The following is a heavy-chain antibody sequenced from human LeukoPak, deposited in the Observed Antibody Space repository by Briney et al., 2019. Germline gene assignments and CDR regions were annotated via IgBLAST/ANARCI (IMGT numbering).Heavy chain of an antibody. J-gene: IGHJ4*02. V-gene: IGHV1-8*03. CDR1: GYTFTSYD. CDR2: MNPNSGNT. Sequence: GASVKVSCKASGYTFTSYDINWVRQAPGQGLEWMGWMNPNSGNTGYAQKFQGRVTITRNTSISTAYMELSSLRSEDTAVYYCARVQDDYVWGSYRFDYWGQGTLVTVSS. D-gene: IGHD3-16*02. CDR3: ARVQDDYVWGSYRFDY.